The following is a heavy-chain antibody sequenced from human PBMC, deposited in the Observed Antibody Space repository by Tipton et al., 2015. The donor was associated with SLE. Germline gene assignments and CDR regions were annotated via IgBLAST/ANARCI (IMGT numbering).Heavy chain of an antibody. CDR2: IFYTGST. Sequence: TLSFTCTISGGSISSYYWSWIRQPPGRGLEWIGYIFYTGSTNYNPSLKSRVTISVDTSKNQFSLRLGSVTAADTAVYYCAVTYYYGSGSYSAFDYWGQGTLVTVSS. CDR3: AVTYYYGSGSYSAFDY. V-gene: IGHV4-59*01. J-gene: IGHJ4*02. CDR1: GGSISSYY. D-gene: IGHD3-10*01.